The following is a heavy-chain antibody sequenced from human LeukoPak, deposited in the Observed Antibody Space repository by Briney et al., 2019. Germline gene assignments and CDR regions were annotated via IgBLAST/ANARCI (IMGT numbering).Heavy chain of an antibody. CDR1: GFTFSDYY. CDR2: INRSSSTI. CDR3: ARRGSSSGYYVS. J-gene: IGHJ4*02. V-gene: IGHV3-11*04. Sequence: PGGSLRLSCVASGFTFSDYYMSWIRQAPGKGLGWVSYINRSSSTIYYADSVRGRFTISRANAKNSLCLQMDSLRAEDTSVYYCARRGSSSGYYVSWGQGTLVTVSS. D-gene: IGHD3-22*01.